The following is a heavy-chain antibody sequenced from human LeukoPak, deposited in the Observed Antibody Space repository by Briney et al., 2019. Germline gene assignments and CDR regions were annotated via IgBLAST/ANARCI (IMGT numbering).Heavy chain of an antibody. Sequence: GASVKVSCKASGGTFSSYAISWVRQAPGQGLEWMGGIIPIFGTANYAQKFQGRVTTTTDESTSTAYMELCSVRSENTALYYCAKWTKPYYYYYMDVWGKGTTVIVSS. D-gene: IGHD1-26*01. CDR3: AKWTKPYYYYYMDV. J-gene: IGHJ6*03. CDR1: GGTFSSYA. CDR2: IIPIFGTA. V-gene: IGHV1-69*05.